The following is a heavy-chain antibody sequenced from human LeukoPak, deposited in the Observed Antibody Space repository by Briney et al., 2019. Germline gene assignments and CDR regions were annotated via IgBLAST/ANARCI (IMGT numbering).Heavy chain of an antibody. CDR3: ARALTAGRAAIDY. V-gene: IGHV1-69*04. D-gene: IGHD2-2*02. CDR1: GGTFSSYA. CDR2: IIPILGIA. J-gene: IGHJ4*02. Sequence: SVKVSCKASGGTFSSYAISWVRQAPGQGLEWMGRIIPILGIANYAQKFQGRVTITADKSTSTAYMELSSLRSEDTAVYYCARALTAGRAAIDYWGQGTLVTDSS.